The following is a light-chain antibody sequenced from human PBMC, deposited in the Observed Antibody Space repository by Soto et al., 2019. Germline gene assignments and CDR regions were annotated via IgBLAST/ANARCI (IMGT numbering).Light chain of an antibody. CDR2: DAS. V-gene: IGKV1-5*01. J-gene: IGKJ2*01. CDR1: QNIRSW. CDR3: QQYKTYYT. Sequence: DIQMTQSPSTLSASVGDRVTISCRASQNIRSWVAWYQQKPGKAPNLMIYDASTLESGVPSRFSGSGSGTEFTPTLSSLQPDDFATYYCQQYKTYYTFGQGTKLEIK.